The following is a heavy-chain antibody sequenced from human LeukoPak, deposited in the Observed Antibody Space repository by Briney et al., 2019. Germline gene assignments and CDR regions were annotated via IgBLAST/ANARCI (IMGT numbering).Heavy chain of an antibody. D-gene: IGHD5-12*01. CDR3: ARYLATSYYYYYYMDV. CDR1: GFTFSSYS. V-gene: IGHV3-21*01. Sequence: GGSLRLSCAASGFTFSSYSMNWVRQAPGKGLEWVSSISSSSSYIYYADSVKGRSTISRDNAKNSLYLQMNSLRAEDTAVYYCARYLATSYYYYYYMDVWGKGTTVTVS. J-gene: IGHJ6*03. CDR2: ISSSSSYI.